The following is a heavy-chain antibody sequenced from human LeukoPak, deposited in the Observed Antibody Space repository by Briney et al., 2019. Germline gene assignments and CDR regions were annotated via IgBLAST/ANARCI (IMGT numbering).Heavy chain of an antibody. CDR3: ARDTAYYPEDF. V-gene: IGHV1-18*01. Sequence: ASVKVSCKASGYTFTSYGISWVRQAPGQGLEWMGWISAYNGNTNYAQKFQGRVTMTRDMSTSTVYMELSSLKSEDTAVYYCARDTAYYPEDFWGQGTLVTVSS. J-gene: IGHJ4*02. CDR2: ISAYNGNT. D-gene: IGHD3-10*01. CDR1: GYTFTSYG.